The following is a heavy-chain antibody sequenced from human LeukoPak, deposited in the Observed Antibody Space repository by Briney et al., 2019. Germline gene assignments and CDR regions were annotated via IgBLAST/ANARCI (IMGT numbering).Heavy chain of an antibody. CDR3: AREAIAAAGFDY. J-gene: IGHJ4*02. CDR1: GGSISSYY. D-gene: IGHD6-13*01. CDR2: IYYIGST. Sequence: SETLSLTCTVSGGSISSYYWSWIRQPPGKGLEWIGYIYYIGSTNYNTSLKSRVTISIDTSKNQFSLKLRSVTAADTAVYYCAREAIAAAGFDYWGQGTLVTVSS. V-gene: IGHV4-59*01.